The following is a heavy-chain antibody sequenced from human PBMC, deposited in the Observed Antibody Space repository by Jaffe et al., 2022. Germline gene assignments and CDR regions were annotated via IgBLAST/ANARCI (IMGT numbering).Heavy chain of an antibody. V-gene: IGHV3-43D*04. CDR1: GFTFDDYA. CDR3: AKDICSGGSCYYFDY. Sequence: EVQLVESGGVVVQPGGSLRLSCAASGFTFDDYAMHWVRQAPGKGLEWVSLISWDGGSTYYADSVKGRFTISRDNSKNSLYLQMNSLRAEDTALYYCAKDICSGGSCYYFDYWGQGTLVTVSS. D-gene: IGHD2-15*01. J-gene: IGHJ4*02. CDR2: ISWDGGST.